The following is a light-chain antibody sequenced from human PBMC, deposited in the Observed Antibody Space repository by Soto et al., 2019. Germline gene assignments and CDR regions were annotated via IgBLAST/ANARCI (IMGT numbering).Light chain of an antibody. CDR3: SSYITNNTFL. J-gene: IGLJ1*01. V-gene: IGLV2-14*03. CDR1: SSDVGGYHY. Sequence: QSALTQPASVSGSPGQSITISCTGTSSDVGGYHYVSWYQQHPGKAPKLMIYDVSNRPSGISRRFSGSRSGNTASLTISGLQAEDEAEYYCSSYITNNTFLFGTGTKLTVL. CDR2: DVS.